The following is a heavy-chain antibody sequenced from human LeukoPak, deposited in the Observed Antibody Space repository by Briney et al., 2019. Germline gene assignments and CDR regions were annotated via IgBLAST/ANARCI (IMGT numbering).Heavy chain of an antibody. D-gene: IGHD3-22*01. J-gene: IGHJ3*02. CDR2: IYSGGST. CDR3: ARDFDSSGYYYAFDI. V-gene: IGHV3-53*01. CDR1: GFTVSSNY. Sequence: PGGSLRLSCAASGFTVSSNYMSWVRQAPGKGLEWVSVIYSGGSTYYADSVKGRFTTSRDNSKNTLYLQMNSLRAEDTAVYYCARDFDSSGYYYAFDIWGQGTMVTVSS.